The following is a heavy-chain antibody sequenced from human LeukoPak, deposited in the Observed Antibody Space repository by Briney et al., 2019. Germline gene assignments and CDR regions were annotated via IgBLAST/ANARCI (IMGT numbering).Heavy chain of an antibody. CDR1: GYTFTGYY. D-gene: IGHD4-17*01. CDR3: ARDPTYDYGDYRHAFDI. V-gene: IGHV1-2*02. J-gene: IGHJ3*02. CDR2: INPNSGGT. Sequence: ASVKVSCKASGYTFTGYYMHWVRQAPGQGLEWMGWINPNSGGTNYAQKFQGRVTMTRDTSISTAYMELSRLRSDDTAVYYCARDPTYDYGDYRHAFDIWGQGTMVTVSS.